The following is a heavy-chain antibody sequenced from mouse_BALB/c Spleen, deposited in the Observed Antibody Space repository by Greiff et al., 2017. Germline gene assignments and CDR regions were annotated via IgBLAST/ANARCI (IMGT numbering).Heavy chain of an antibody. V-gene: IGHV5-12-1*01. CDR1: GFAFSSYD. CDR2: ISSGGGST. D-gene: IGHD4-1*01. J-gene: IGHJ4*01. Sequence: DVQLVESGGGLVKPGGSLKLSCAASGFAFSSYDMSWVRQTPEKRLEWVAYISSGGGSTYYPDTVKGRFTISRDNAKNTLYLQMSSLKSEDTAMYYCARVGTGTRGAMDYWGQGTSVTVSS. CDR3: ARVGTGTRGAMDY.